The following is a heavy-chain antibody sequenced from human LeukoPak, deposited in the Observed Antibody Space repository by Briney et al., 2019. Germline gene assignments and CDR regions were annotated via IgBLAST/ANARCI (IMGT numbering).Heavy chain of an antibody. CDR2: ISGSGGST. J-gene: IGHJ5*02. D-gene: IGHD6-13*01. CDR1: GFTFSSYA. CDR3: AKAGYSSSWPSRRYNWFDP. V-gene: IGHV3-23*01. Sequence: GGSLRLSCAASGFTFSSYAMSWVRQAPGKGLEWVSAISGSGGSTYYADSVKGRFTISRDNSKNTLYLQMNSLRAEDTAVYYCAKAGYSSSWPSRRYNWFDPWGHGTLVTVSS.